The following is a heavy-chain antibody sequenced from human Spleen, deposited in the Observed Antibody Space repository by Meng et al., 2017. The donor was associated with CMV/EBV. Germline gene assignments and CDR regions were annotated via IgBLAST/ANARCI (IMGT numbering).Heavy chain of an antibody. J-gene: IGHJ4*02. D-gene: IGHD2/OR15-2a*01. CDR1: GFTFSSYA. V-gene: IGHV3-30-3*01. CDR3: ARGSQFLWGGY. Sequence: QVELVEVGGGVVKPGRALRLSCAASGFTFSSYAMLWVRQAPGKGLEWVAVISYDGSNKYYADSVKGRFTISRDNSKNTLYLQMNSLRAEDTAVYYCARGSQFLWGGYWGQGTLVTVSS. CDR2: ISYDGSNK.